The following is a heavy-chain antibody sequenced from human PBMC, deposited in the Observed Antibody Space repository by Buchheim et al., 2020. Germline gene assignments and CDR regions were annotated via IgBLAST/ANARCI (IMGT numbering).Heavy chain of an antibody. D-gene: IGHD2-15*01. CDR2: IYYSGST. CDR1: GGSVSSGSYY. V-gene: IGHV4-61*01. Sequence: QVQLQESGPGLVKPSETLSLTCTVSGGSVSSGSYYWSWIRQPPGKGLEWIGYIYYSGSTNYNPSLKSRVTISVDTSKNQFSLKLSSVTAADTAVYYCARDRRRPPSWSDAFDIWGQGT. CDR3: ARDRRRPPSWSDAFDI. J-gene: IGHJ3*02.